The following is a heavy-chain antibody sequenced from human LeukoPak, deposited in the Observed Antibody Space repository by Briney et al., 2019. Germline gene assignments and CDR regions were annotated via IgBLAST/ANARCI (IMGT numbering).Heavy chain of an antibody. CDR3: ARRVDYDILTGYSGRQNNWFDP. D-gene: IGHD3-9*01. V-gene: IGHV4-34*01. J-gene: IGHJ5*02. Sequence: SETLSLTCAVYGGSFSGYYWSWIRQPTGKGLEWIGEINHSGSTNYNPSLKSRVTISVDTSKNQFSLKLSSVTAADTAVYYCARRVDYDILTGYSGRQNNWFDPWGQGTLVTVSS. CDR1: GGSFSGYY. CDR2: INHSGST.